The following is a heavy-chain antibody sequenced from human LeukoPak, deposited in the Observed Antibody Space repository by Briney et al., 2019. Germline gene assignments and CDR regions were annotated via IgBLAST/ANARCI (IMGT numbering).Heavy chain of an antibody. D-gene: IGHD4-17*01. Sequence: ASVKVSCKASGYTFTGYYMHWVRQAAGQGLEWMGWINPNSGGTNYAQKFQGRVTTTRDTSISTAYMELTRLRSDDTAVYYCARDNGDYWFDHWGQGTLVTVSS. V-gene: IGHV1-2*02. CDR2: INPNSGGT. CDR3: ARDNGDYWFDH. CDR1: GYTFTGYY. J-gene: IGHJ5*02.